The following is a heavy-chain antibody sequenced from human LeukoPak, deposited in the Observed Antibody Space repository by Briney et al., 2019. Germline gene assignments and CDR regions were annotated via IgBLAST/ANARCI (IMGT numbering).Heavy chain of an antibody. CDR3: ATGNYYFDY. CDR2: TYYRSKWYN. D-gene: IGHD1-7*01. CDR1: GDSVSSNSAA. J-gene: IGHJ4*01. Sequence: LQTLSLTCVISGDSVSSNSAAWNWIRLSPSRGLECLGRTYYRSKWYNDYAVSVNSRITIDPNTSKNQFSLQLNSVTPEDTAVYYCATGNYYFDYWGHGTLVTVSS. V-gene: IGHV6-1*01.